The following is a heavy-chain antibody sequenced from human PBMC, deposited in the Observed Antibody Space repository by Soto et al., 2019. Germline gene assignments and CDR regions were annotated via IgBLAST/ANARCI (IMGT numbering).Heavy chain of an antibody. CDR1: GFTFSSYG. CDR3: AKDSYGELDY. J-gene: IGHJ4*02. V-gene: IGHV3-30*18. D-gene: IGHD4-17*01. CDR2: ISYDGSNK. Sequence: QVQLVESGGGVVQPGRSLRLSCAASGFTFSSYGMHWVRQAPGKGLEWVAVISYDGSNKYNADSVKGRFTISRDNSKNTLYLQMNSLRAEDTAVYYCAKDSYGELDYWGQGTLVTVSS.